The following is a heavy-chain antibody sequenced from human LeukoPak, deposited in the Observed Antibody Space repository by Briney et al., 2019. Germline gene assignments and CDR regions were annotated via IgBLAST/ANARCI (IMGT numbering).Heavy chain of an antibody. V-gene: IGHV3-23*01. D-gene: IGHD6-19*01. CDR3: AKGIYSSGWSYFDY. CDR2: LSGSGITT. Sequence: GGSLRLSCPASGFTFSSYAMSWVRQAPGKGLEWVSTLSGSGITTYYADSVKGRFTISRDNSKNTLYLQMNSLRAEDTAVYYCAKGIYSSGWSYFDYWGHGTLVTVSS. J-gene: IGHJ4*01. CDR1: GFTFSSYA.